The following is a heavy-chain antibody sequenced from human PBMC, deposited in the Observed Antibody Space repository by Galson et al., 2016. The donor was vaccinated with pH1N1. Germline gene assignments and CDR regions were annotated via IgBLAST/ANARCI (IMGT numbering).Heavy chain of an antibody. CDR3: AKSSGWFWGYFDY. J-gene: IGHJ4*02. V-gene: IGHV3-9*01. D-gene: IGHD6-19*01. CDR2: ISWNSGSI. Sequence: LRLSCAASGFTFDDYAMYWVRQAPGKGLEWVSGISWNSGSIGYADSVKGRFTISRDNAKNSLYLQMNSLRAEDTSLYYCAKSSGWFWGYFDYWGQGTLVTVSS. CDR1: GFTFDDYA.